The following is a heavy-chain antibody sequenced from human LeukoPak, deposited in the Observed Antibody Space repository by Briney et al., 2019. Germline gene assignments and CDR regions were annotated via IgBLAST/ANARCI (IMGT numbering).Heavy chain of an antibody. Sequence: SATLSLTCTVSGGSISSYYWSWIRQPPGKGLEWIGYIYYSGSTNYNPSLKSRVTISVDTSKNQFSLKLSSVTAADTAVYYCARGRYSYGSLFDYWGQGTLVTVSS. CDR3: ARGRYSYGSLFDY. CDR1: GGSISSYY. V-gene: IGHV4-59*08. CDR2: IYYSGST. J-gene: IGHJ4*02. D-gene: IGHD5-18*01.